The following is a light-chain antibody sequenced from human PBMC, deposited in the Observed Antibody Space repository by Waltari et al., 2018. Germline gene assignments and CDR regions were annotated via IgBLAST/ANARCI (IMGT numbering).Light chain of an antibody. V-gene: IGLV2-11*01. CDR1: SSDVGGYDY. Sequence: QSALTQPRSVYGSPGQSVTIPCTGTSSDVGGYDYVPCYQHHPGKAPKLMICDVTKRPSGVPDRFSGSKSGNTASLTISGLQAEDEADYYCCSYAGSYTHVVFGGGTKLTVL. CDR2: DVT. CDR3: CSYAGSYTHVV. J-gene: IGLJ2*01.